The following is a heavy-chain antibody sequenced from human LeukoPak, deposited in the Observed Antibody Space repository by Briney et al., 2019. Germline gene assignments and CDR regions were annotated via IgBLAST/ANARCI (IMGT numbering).Heavy chain of an antibody. CDR1: GGSFSGYY. V-gene: IGHV4-34*01. Sequence: SGTLSLTCAVYGGSFSGYYWSWIRQPPGKGLEWIGEINHSGSTNYNTSLKSRVSISVDTSKDQYSLMLSSVSAADTAVYYCGSRTYWGQGTLVTVSS. J-gene: IGHJ4*02. CDR3: GSRTY. CDR2: INHSGST. D-gene: IGHD6-13*01.